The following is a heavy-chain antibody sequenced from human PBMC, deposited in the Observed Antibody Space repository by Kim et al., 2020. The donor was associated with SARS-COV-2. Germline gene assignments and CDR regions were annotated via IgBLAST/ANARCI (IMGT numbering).Heavy chain of an antibody. Sequence: GGSLRLSCAASGFTFSSYSMNWVRQAPGKGLEWVSYISSSSTIYYADSVKGRFTISRDNAKNSLYLQMNSLRAEDTAVYYCARDPASNYAQNWFDPWGQGTLVTVSS. CDR1: GFTFSSYS. J-gene: IGHJ5*02. CDR2: ISSSSTI. V-gene: IGHV3-48*04. CDR3: ARDPASNYAQNWFDP. D-gene: IGHD4-4*01.